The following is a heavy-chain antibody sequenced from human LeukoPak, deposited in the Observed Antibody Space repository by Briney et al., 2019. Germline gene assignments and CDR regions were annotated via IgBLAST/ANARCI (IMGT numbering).Heavy chain of an antibody. CDR3: AREIAGAGTD. CDR2: INWDGSSI. CDR1: GFTFSSYW. J-gene: IGHJ4*02. D-gene: IGHD6-13*01. Sequence: TGGSLRLSCAASGFTFSSYWMHWVRQAPGKGLVWVSRINWDGSSIGYADSVKGRFTISGDNAKNTVYLQMNSLRAEDTAVYYCAREIAGAGTDWGQGTLVTVSS. V-gene: IGHV3-74*01.